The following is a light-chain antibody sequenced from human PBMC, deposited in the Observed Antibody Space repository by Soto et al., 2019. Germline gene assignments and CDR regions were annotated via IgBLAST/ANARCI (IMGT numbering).Light chain of an antibody. CDR3: QQNYSTPYT. J-gene: IGKJ2*01. CDR2: AAS. Sequence: DIQMTQSPSSLSASVGDRVTISCRARQSISTSLNWYQQKLGKAPKLLIYAASSLQSGVPSRFSGSGSGTEYTRTISSLQPDDFATYYWQQNYSTPYTFGQGTKLEIK. V-gene: IGKV1-39*01. CDR1: QSISTS.